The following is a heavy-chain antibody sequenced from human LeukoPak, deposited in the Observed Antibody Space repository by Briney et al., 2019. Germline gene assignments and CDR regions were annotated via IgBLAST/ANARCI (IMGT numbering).Heavy chain of an antibody. CDR2: ISSSSYI. CDR1: GFTFSSYS. D-gene: IGHD3-22*01. CDR3: ASLSYYYDSSGRSDFDY. V-gene: IGHV3-21*01. Sequence: GGSLRLSCAASGFTFSSYSMNWVRQAPGKGLEWVSSISSSSYIYYADSVKGRFTISRDNAKNSLYLQMNSLRAEDTAVYYCASLSYYYDSSGRSDFDYWGQGTLVTVSS. J-gene: IGHJ4*02.